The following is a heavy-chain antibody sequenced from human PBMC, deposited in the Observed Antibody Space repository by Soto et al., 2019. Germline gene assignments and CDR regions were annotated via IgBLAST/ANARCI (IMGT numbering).Heavy chain of an antibody. V-gene: IGHV1-18*01. CDR2: ISAYNGNT. J-gene: IGHJ3*02. D-gene: IGHD2-15*01. CDR3: ARDIYKYCSGGSCYSRLPFDI. Sequence: QVQLVQSGAEVKKPGASVKVSCKASGYTFTSYGISWVRQAPGQGLEWMGWISAYNGNTNYAQKLQGRVTMTTDTSTNTAYMELRSLRSDDTAVYYCARDIYKYCSGGSCYSRLPFDIWGQGTMVTVSS. CDR1: GYTFTSYG.